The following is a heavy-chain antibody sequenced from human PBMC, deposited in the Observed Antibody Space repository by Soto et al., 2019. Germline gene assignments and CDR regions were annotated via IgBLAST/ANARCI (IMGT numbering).Heavy chain of an antibody. J-gene: IGHJ6*02. D-gene: IGHD6-6*01. Sequence: PSETLSLTCTVSGGSISSSSYYWGWIRQPPGKGLEWIGSIYYSGSTYYNPSLKSRVTISVDTSKNQFSLKLSSVTAADTAVYYCATPSSSSLYYYYGMDVWGQGTTVTVCS. CDR3: ATPSSSSLYYYYGMDV. CDR2: IYYSGST. V-gene: IGHV4-39*01. CDR1: GGSISSSSYY.